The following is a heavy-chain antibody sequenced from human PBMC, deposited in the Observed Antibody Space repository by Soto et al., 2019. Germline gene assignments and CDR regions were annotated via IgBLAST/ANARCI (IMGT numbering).Heavy chain of an antibody. D-gene: IGHD3-10*01. CDR2: IYYSGST. J-gene: IGHJ3*02. CDR1: GGSISSYY. Sequence: SETLSLTCTVSGGSISSYYWSWIRQPPGKGLEWIGYIYYSGSTNYNPSLKSRVTISVDTSKNQFSLKLSSVTTADTAVYYCAREGSEYYGSGSPGWDAFDIWGQGTMVTVSS. V-gene: IGHV4-59*01. CDR3: AREGSEYYGSGSPGWDAFDI.